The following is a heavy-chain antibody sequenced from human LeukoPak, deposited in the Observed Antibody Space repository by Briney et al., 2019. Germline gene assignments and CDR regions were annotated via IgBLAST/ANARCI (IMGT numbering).Heavy chain of an antibody. CDR1: GFTFSSYA. V-gene: IGHV3-23*01. CDR3: AKDRRLPWDYFDS. CDR2: IDGSGGST. Sequence: GGSLRLSCAASGFTFSSYAMSWFRQAPGRGLEWVSAIDGSGGSTYYADSVKGRFTISRDNSKNTLYLQMNSLRAEDTAIYYCAKDRRLPWDYFDSWGQGALVTVSS. D-gene: IGHD5-12*01. J-gene: IGHJ4*02.